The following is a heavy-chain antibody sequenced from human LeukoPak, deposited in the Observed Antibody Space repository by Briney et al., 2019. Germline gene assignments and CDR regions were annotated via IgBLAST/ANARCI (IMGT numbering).Heavy chain of an antibody. J-gene: IGHJ4*02. CDR3: ARQGGYYYGSGPYGYFDY. CDR1: GHYFTNYW. D-gene: IGHD3-10*01. Sequence: GESLQISCKASGHYFTNYWFGWVRQMPGKGLEWLGIIYPGSSDTRYSPSFHGQVTISVDKSISTAYLQWSSLKASDTAIYYCARQGGYYYGSGPYGYFDYWGQGTPVTVSS. CDR2: IYPGSSDT. V-gene: IGHV5-51*01.